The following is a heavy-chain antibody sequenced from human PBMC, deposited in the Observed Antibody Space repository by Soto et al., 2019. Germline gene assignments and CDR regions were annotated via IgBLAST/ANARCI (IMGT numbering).Heavy chain of an antibody. D-gene: IGHD3-22*01. J-gene: IGHJ4*01. CDR2: ISRSGRGSA. CDR3: ARGRYLDSSDYWVANLPFDH. Sequence: PGGSLRLSCAASGFTFNSYVMTWVRQAPGEGLEWVSSISRSGRGSAYYADSVKGRFTISRDNSENTLFLQMNNLRAEHTALYYCARGRYLDSSDYWVANLPFDHWGLGTLVTVSS. V-gene: IGHV3-23*01. CDR1: GFTFNSYV.